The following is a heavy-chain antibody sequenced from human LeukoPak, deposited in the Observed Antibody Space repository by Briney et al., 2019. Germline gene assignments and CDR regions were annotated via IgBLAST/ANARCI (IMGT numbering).Heavy chain of an antibody. CDR3: ARLVSPHYDFWSGSRLTYFDY. CDR2: IYYSGST. D-gene: IGHD3-3*01. Sequence: SETLSLTCTVSGGSISGSSYYWGWIRQPPGKGLEWIGSIYYSGSTYYNPSLKSRVTISVDTSKNQFSLKLSSVTAADTAVYYCARLVSPHYDFWSGSRLTYFDYWGQGTLVTVSS. CDR1: GGSISGSSYY. J-gene: IGHJ4*02. V-gene: IGHV4-39*07.